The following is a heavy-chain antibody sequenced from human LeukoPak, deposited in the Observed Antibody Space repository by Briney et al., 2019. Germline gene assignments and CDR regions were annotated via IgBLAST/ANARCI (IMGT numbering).Heavy chain of an antibody. D-gene: IGHD3-3*01. V-gene: IGHV4-61*02. CDR2: IYTSGST. Sequence: KPSETLSLTCTVSGGSISSSSYYWSWIRQPAGKGLEWIGRIYTSGSTNYNPSLKSRVTISVDTSKNQFSLKLSSVTAADTAVYCCARDPIGRYLEWLGFDPWGQGTLVTVSS. CDR3: ARDPIGRYLEWLGFDP. CDR1: GGSISSSSYY. J-gene: IGHJ5*02.